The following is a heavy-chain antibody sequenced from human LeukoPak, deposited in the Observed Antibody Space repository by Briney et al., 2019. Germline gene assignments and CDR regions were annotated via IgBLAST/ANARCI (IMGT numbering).Heavy chain of an antibody. CDR3: ARDVRGNSFSDY. CDR2: ISTSSRI. V-gene: IGHV3-48*02. CDR1: GFIFSSHD. J-gene: IGHJ4*02. D-gene: IGHD4-23*01. Sequence: PGGSLRLSCAASGFIFSSHDMNWVRQAPGKGLEWVSYISTSSRIYYADSVKGRFTISRDNAKNSLYLQMHSLRDKDTALYYCARDVRGNSFSDYWGQGTLVTVSS.